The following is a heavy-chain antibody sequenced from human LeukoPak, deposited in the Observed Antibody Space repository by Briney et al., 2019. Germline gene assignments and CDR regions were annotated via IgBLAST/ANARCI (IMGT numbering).Heavy chain of an antibody. CDR3: ERRRSDAGAFDI. J-gene: IGHJ3*02. D-gene: IGHD2-21*02. V-gene: IGHV4-39*01. CDR2: FYYRGNT. CDR1: GGSVTNTSGYY. Sequence: KSSETLSLTCSVSGGSVTNTSGYYWAWIRQSRGKWLECIGSFYYRGNTYYNLSLKSRLTISVDTSKNQFSLKMSSVTATDGAIYFCERRRSDAGAFDIWGQGTQVSVSS.